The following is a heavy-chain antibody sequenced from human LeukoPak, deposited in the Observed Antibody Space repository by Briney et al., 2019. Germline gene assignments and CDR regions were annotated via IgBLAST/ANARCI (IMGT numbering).Heavy chain of an antibody. CDR2: IYYSGST. V-gene: IGHV4-59*01. D-gene: IGHD3-10*01. Sequence: SETLSLTCTVSGGSISSYYWSWIRQPPGKGLEWIGYIYYSGSTNYNPSPKSRVTISVDTSKDQFSLKLSSVTAADTAVYYCARDQGGSGSYYNGFDYWGQGTLVTVSS. J-gene: IGHJ4*02. CDR1: GGSISSYY. CDR3: ARDQGGSGSYYNGFDY.